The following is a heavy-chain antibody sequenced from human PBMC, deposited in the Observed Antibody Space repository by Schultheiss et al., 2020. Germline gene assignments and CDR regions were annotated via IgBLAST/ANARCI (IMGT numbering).Heavy chain of an antibody. J-gene: IGHJ4*02. CDR1: GYTFTSYA. D-gene: IGHD4-17*01. Sequence: ASVKVSCKASGYTFTSYAMHWVRQAPGQRLEWMGWINAGNGNTKYSQKFQGRVTITRDTSASTAYMELSSLRSEDTAVYYCARVRRTVTAFDYWGQGTLVTVSS. CDR3: ARVRRTVTAFDY. CDR2: INAGNGNT. V-gene: IGHV1-3*01.